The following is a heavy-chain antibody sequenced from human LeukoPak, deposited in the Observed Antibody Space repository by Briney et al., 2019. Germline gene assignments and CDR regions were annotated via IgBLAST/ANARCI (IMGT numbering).Heavy chain of an antibody. D-gene: IGHD6-13*01. J-gene: IGHJ4*02. Sequence: SETLSLTCSISGGSITSGTYFWGWIRQAPGKGLEWIATISDGGDTYYNPSLKSRGFISIDTSRNQFSLKLNSVTAADTAVYYCASAEPRGSVWYPYWGQGTLVTVSS. CDR2: ISDGGDT. CDR1: GGSITSGTYF. V-gene: IGHV4-39*07. CDR3: ASAEPRGSVWYPY.